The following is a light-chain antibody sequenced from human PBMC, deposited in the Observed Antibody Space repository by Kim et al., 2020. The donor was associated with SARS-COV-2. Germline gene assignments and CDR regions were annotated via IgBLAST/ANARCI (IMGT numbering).Light chain of an antibody. J-gene: IGLJ1*01. V-gene: IGLV2-8*01. CDR1: SSDVGGYNY. CDR3: SSYAGSNNYV. CDR2: EVS. Sequence: GQSVTISCTGTSSDVGGYNYVSWYQHHPGKAPKLMIYEVSKRPSGVPDRFSGSKSGITASLTVSGLQAEDEADYYCSSYAGSNNYVFGTGTKVTVL.